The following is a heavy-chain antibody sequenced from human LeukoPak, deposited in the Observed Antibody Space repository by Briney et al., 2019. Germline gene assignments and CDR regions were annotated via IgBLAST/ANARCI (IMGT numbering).Heavy chain of an antibody. CDR3: ARHPYYYDSSGLDY. D-gene: IGHD3-22*01. Sequence: PSETLSLTCAVYGGSFSGYYWSWLRQPPGKGLEWIGSIYYSGSTYYNPSLKSRVTISVDTSKNQFSLKLSSVTAADTAVYYCARHPYYYDSSGLDYWGQGTLVTVSS. CDR1: GGSFSGYY. V-gene: IGHV4-34*01. J-gene: IGHJ4*02. CDR2: IYYSGST.